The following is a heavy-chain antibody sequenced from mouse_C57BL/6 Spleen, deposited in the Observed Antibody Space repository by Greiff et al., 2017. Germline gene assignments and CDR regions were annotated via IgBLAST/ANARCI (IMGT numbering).Heavy chain of an antibody. CDR1: GFSLTSSG. V-gene: IGHV2-2*01. Sequence: VQLQQSGPGLVQPSQSLSITCTVSGFSLTSSGVHWVRQSPGKGLEWLGVIWSGGRPAYNAAFISRLRISKVNPKSQVFFKMNRLQADDTAIYYGARMLYYYGSSYGYAMDYWGQGTSVTVSS. CDR2: IWSGGRP. D-gene: IGHD1-1*01. CDR3: ARMLYYYGSSYGYAMDY. J-gene: IGHJ4*01.